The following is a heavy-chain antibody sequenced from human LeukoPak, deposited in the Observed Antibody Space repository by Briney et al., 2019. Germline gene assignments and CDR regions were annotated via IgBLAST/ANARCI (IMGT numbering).Heavy chain of an antibody. D-gene: IGHD3-16*01. CDR1: GFTFSSYG. CDR3: ARDQRMITFGGNGVLRY. V-gene: IGHV3-33*01. Sequence: PGGSLRLSCAASGFTFSSYGMHWVRQAPGKGLEWVAVIWYDGSNKYYADSVKGRFTISRDNSKNTLYLQMNSLRAEDTAVYYCARDQRMITFGGNGVLRYWGQGTLVTVSS. J-gene: IGHJ4*02. CDR2: IWYDGSNK.